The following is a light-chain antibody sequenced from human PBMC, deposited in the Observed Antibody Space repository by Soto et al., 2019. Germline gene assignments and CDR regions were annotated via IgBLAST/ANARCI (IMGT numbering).Light chain of an antibody. Sequence: DIQMTQSPSTLSASVGDRVTITCRASQSISSWLAWYQQKPGKAPKLLIYKASSLESGVPSRFSGSGSGTEFTPTISSLQPDDFATYYCQQYNSYSPTWTFGQGTKVDIK. CDR1: QSISSW. J-gene: IGKJ1*01. CDR2: KAS. V-gene: IGKV1-5*03. CDR3: QQYNSYSPTWT.